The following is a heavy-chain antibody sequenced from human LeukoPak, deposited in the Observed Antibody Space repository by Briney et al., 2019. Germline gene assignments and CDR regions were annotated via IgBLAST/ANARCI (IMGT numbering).Heavy chain of an antibody. CDR3: ARVIADYDILTGYYY. V-gene: IGHV3-7*01. Sequence: GGSLGLSCAASGFTFSSYWMSWVRQAPGKGLEWVANIKQDGSEKYYVDSVKGRFTISRDNAKNSLYLQMNSLRAEDTAVYYCARVIADYDILTGYYYWGQGTLVTVSS. J-gene: IGHJ4*02. CDR1: GFTFSSYW. CDR2: IKQDGSEK. D-gene: IGHD3-9*01.